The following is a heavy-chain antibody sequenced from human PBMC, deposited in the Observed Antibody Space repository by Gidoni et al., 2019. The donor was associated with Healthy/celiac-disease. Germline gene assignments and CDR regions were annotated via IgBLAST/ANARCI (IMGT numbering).Heavy chain of an antibody. Sequence: QVQLQESGPGLVKPSETLSLTCAVSGYSLSSGYYWGWLRQPPGKGLEWIGSIYHSGSTYYNPSLKSRVTISVDTSKNQFSLKLSSVTAADTAVYYCARGSGQLRLYYYYMDVWGKGTTVTVSS. CDR2: IYHSGST. D-gene: IGHD3-10*01. CDR1: GYSLSSGYY. J-gene: IGHJ6*03. V-gene: IGHV4-38-2*01. CDR3: ARGSGQLRLYYYYMDV.